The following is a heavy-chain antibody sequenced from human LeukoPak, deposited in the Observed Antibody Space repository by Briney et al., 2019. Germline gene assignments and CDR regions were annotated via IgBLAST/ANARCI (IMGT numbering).Heavy chain of an antibody. Sequence: PSETLSLTCTVSGGSISSYYWCWIWQPPGKGLAWMGYIYYGGSANYNPSLKSRVTISVDTSKNQFSLKLSSVTAADTAVYYCASLRSGSFGEYYFDYWGQGTLVTVSS. CDR2: IYYGGSA. CDR3: ASLRSGSFGEYYFDY. J-gene: IGHJ4*02. D-gene: IGHD1-26*01. CDR1: GGSISSYY. V-gene: IGHV4-59*01.